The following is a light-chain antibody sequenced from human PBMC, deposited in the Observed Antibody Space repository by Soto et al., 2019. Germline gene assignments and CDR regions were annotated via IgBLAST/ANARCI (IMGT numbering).Light chain of an antibody. V-gene: IGKV1-12*01. CDR2: AAS. CDR1: QNISNW. CDR3: QQTRDFPPVT. J-gene: IGKJ5*01. Sequence: DIQMTQSPSSVSASVGDRVTITCRASQNISNWLAWYQQKPGRAPKLLIYAASTLQSGVPSRFSGSGFGTDFTLTISSLQPEDFAIYYGQQTRDFPPVTFGQGTRLEIK.